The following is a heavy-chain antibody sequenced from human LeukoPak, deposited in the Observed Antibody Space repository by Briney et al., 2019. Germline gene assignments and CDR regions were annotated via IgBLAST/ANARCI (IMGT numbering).Heavy chain of an antibody. CDR2: IIPIFGTA. J-gene: IGHJ5*02. D-gene: IGHD2-2*01. CDR1: GGTFSSYA. Sequence: SVKVSCKASGGTFSSYAISWVRQAPGQGLEWMGRIIPIFGTANYAQKFQGRVTITADKSTSTAYMELSSLRSEGTAVYYCAREGRYCSSTSCYLGLVWFDPWGQGTLVTVSS. V-gene: IGHV1-69*06. CDR3: AREGRYCSSTSCYLGLVWFDP.